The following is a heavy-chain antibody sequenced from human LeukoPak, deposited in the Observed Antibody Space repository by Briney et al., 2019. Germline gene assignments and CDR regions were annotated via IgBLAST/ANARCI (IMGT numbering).Heavy chain of an antibody. CDR1: GFTFSSYA. Sequence: HPGGSLRLSCAASGFTFSSYAMHWVRQAPGKGMDWVAVISCDGNNKYYADCAKGRLTKSRDNFKKTLYLQMNSLRAEDTAVYYCAENAGDSRGSYFDCWGRGTVVTVSS. V-gene: IGHV3-30-3*01. J-gene: IGHJ4*02. D-gene: IGHD3-22*01. CDR3: AENAGDSRGSYFDC. CDR2: ISCDGNNK.